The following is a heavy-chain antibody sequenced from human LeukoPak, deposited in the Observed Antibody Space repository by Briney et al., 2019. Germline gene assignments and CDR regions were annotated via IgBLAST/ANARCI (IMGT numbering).Heavy chain of an antibody. CDR1: GFTFSDSY. J-gene: IGHJ4*02. Sequence: PGGSLRLSCAASGFTFSDSYMTWIRQAPGKGQEWVSYITTSGSTIYADSLKGRFAISRDNAKNSLYLQMNSLRAEDTAVYYCAREDNSNWNIDYWGQGTLVTVFS. D-gene: IGHD1-1*01. CDR2: ITTSGSTI. V-gene: IGHV3-11*04. CDR3: AREDNSNWNIDY.